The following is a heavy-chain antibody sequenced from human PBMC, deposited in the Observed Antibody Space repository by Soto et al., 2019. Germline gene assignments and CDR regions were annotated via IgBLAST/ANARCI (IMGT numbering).Heavy chain of an antibody. CDR2: LNPSGDST. J-gene: IGHJ3*02. D-gene: IGHD3-10*01. CDR1: GYTFTSYY. Sequence: AASVKVSCKASGYTFTSYYMHWVRQAPGQGLEWMGILNPSGDSTNYAQKFQGRVTMTRDTSTSTIYMDLSSLRSEDTAVYYCASGASITMVRGVDAFDIWG. V-gene: IGHV1-46*03. CDR3: ASGASITMVRGVDAFDI.